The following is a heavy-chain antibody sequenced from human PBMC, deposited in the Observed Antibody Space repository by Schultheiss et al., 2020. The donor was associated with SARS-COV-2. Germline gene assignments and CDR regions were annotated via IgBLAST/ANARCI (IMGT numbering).Heavy chain of an antibody. Sequence: GGSLRLSCATSGFIFSDYAIGWVRQAPGRGLEWVSTISGGGITIYYADSVRGRFTITIDKFKNTVYLEMSSLRAEDTAIYYCANPPPDQVVFNLWGRGTVVTVSS. CDR3: ANPPPDQVVFNL. CDR1: GFIFSDYA. J-gene: IGHJ3*01. CDR2: ISGGGITI. V-gene: IGHV3-23*01.